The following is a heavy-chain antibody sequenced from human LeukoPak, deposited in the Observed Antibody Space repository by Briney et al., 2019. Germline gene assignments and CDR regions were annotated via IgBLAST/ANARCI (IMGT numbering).Heavy chain of an antibody. V-gene: IGHV3-30*04. Sequence: GGSLRLSCAASGFTFSSYAMHWVRQAPGKGLEWVAVISFDGRNKYYADSVKGRFTISRDNSKNTLHLQMNSLRAEDTAVYYCAKDRPTWPIDYWGQGTLVTVSS. CDR2: ISFDGRNK. D-gene: IGHD5-12*01. J-gene: IGHJ4*02. CDR1: GFTFSSYA. CDR3: AKDRPTWPIDY.